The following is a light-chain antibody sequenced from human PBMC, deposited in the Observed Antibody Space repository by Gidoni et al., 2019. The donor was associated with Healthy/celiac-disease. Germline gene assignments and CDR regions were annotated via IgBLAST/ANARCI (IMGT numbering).Light chain of an antibody. Sequence: EIVLTQSPGTLSLSPGERATLSCRASQSVSSSYFAWYQQKPGQAPRLLIYGASSRATGIPDRFSGSGSGTDFTLTISRLEPEDFAVYYCQQYGSSPWTFXQXTKVXIK. CDR3: QQYGSSPWT. J-gene: IGKJ1*01. CDR2: GAS. CDR1: QSVSSSY. V-gene: IGKV3-20*01.